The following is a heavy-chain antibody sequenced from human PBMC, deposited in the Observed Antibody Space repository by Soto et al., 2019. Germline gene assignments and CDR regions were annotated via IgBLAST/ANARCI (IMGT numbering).Heavy chain of an antibody. D-gene: IGHD2-15*01. V-gene: IGHV3-30*18. CDR3: AKAGCSGGSCYPPSAMDV. J-gene: IGHJ6*02. CDR2: ISYDGSNK. CDR1: GFTFSSYA. Sequence: GGSLRLSCAASGFTFSSYAMSWVRQAPGKGLEWVAVISYDGSNKYYADSVKGRFTISRDNSKNTLYLQMNSLRAEDTAVYYCAKAGCSGGSCYPPSAMDVWGQGTTVTVSS.